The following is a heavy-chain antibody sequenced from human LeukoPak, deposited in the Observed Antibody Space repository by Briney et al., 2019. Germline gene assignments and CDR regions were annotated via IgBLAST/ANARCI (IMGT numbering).Heavy chain of an antibody. J-gene: IGHJ4*02. CDR1: GFTFSSYG. CDR2: IWYDGSNK. D-gene: IGHD2-15*01. V-gene: IGHV3-33*01. CDR3: ARDCSGGSCYSGFDY. Sequence: GGSLRLSCAASGFTFSSYGMHWVRQAPAKGLEWVAVIWYDGSNKYYADSVKGRFTISRDNSKNTLYLQMNSLRAEDTAVYYCARDCSGGSCYSGFDYWGQGTLVTVSS.